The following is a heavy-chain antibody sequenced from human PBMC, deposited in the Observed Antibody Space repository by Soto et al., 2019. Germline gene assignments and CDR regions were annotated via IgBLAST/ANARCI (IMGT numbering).Heavy chain of an antibody. V-gene: IGHV3-49*05. CDR2: IRSRTYGGTT. CDR1: GFSFGDCA. Sequence: NPGGSLRLSCTTSGFSFGDCAMNWFRQAPGKGLEWVGFIRSRTYGGTTEYAASVKGRFSISRDDSKSIAYLQMSSLKPDDTGVYFCTRESVEWLRDSFDVWGPGTTVTVSS. J-gene: IGHJ3*01. CDR3: TRESVEWLRDSFDV. D-gene: IGHD5-12*01.